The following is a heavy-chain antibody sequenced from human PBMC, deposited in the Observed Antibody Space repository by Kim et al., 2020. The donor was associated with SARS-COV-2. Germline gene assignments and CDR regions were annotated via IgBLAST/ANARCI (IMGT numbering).Heavy chain of an antibody. CDR3: TTDPEQWLALVEYFQH. D-gene: IGHD6-19*01. CDR1: GFTFSNAW. J-gene: IGHJ1*01. CDR2: IKSKTDGGTT. Sequence: GGSLRLSCAASGFTFSNAWMSWVRQAPGKGLEWVGRIKSKTDGGTTDYAATVKGRITISRDDSKNTLYLQMNSLKTEDTAVYYCTTDPEQWLALVEYFQHWVQGALVTVSS. V-gene: IGHV3-15*01.